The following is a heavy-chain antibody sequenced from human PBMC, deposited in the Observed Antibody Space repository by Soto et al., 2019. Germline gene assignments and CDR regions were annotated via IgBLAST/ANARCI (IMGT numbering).Heavy chain of an antibody. CDR3: ARIRDIFIGYYEAPGAFDI. CDR1: GYTFTSYG. CDR2: ISAYNGNT. D-gene: IGHD3-9*01. Sequence: ASVKVSCKASGYTFTSYGISWVRQAPGQGLEWMGWISAYNGNTNYAQKLQGRVTMTTDTSTSTAYMELRSLRSDDTAVYYCARIRDIFIGYYEAPGAFDIWCQGIMVTVS. V-gene: IGHV1-18*01. J-gene: IGHJ3*02.